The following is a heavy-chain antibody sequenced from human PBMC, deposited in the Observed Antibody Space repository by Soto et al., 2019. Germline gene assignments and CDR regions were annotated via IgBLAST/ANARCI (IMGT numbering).Heavy chain of an antibody. Sequence: EVQLLESGGGLVQPGGSLRLSCAASGFTFINYDMTWVRQAPGKGLEWVSAISASGDGTYYADSVRGRFTISRDNSKNTVYLQVNSLRAEDTAEYYCATYCTRTPCQTYWGQGALVTVSS. CDR1: GFTFINYD. J-gene: IGHJ4*02. CDR2: ISASGDGT. D-gene: IGHD2-8*01. CDR3: ATYCTRTPCQTY. V-gene: IGHV3-23*01.